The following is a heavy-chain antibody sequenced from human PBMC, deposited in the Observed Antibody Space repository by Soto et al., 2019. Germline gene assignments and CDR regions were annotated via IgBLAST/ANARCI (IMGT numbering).Heavy chain of an antibody. D-gene: IGHD1-26*01. J-gene: IGHJ4*02. CDR2: ISSSSSYI. V-gene: IGHV3-21*01. CDR3: ATIEMATKTQGY. Sequence: LRLSCAASGFTFSSYSMNWVRQAPGKGLEWVSSISSSSSYIYYADSVKGRFTISRDNAKNSLYLQMNSLRAEDTAVYYCATIEMATKTQGYWGKGTLVPVSS. CDR1: GFTFSSYS.